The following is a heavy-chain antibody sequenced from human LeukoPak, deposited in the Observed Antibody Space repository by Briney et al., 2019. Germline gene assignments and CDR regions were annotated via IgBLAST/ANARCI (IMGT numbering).Heavy chain of an antibody. V-gene: IGHV1-69*13. J-gene: IGHJ3*02. CDR3: ARDPYSSSWHDAFDI. CDR1: GGTFSSYA. CDR2: IIPIFGTA. Sequence: GASVKVSCKASGGTFSSYAIIWVRQAPGQGLEWMGGIIPIFGTANYAQKFQGRVTITADESTSTAYMELSSLRSEDTAVYYCARDPYSSSWHDAFDIWGQGTMVTVSS. D-gene: IGHD6-13*01.